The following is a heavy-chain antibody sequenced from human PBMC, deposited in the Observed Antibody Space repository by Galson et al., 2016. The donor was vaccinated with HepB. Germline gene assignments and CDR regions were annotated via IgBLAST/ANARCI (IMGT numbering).Heavy chain of an antibody. CDR3: ARGGLGPGYYYGMDV. CDR2: IIPIFGTA. Sequence: SVKVSCKASGGTFSSYAISWVRQAPGQGLEWMGGIIPIFGTANYAQNFQGRVTITADESTTTAYMELSSLRSEDTAVYYCARGGLGPGYYYGMDVWGQGTTVTVSS. J-gene: IGHJ6*02. V-gene: IGHV1-69*13. CDR1: GGTFSSYA.